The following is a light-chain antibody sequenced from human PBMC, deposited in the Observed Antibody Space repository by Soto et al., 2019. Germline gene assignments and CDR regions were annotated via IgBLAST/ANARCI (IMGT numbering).Light chain of an antibody. CDR2: AAS. Sequence: ELVLRQCPGTLALPPRERAARACGASQSVISGYFAWYQQKPGQAPRLLIYAASSRATGIPDRFSGSGSGTDFTLTISRLEPEDFAVYYCQQYVSPPITFGQGTQLEIK. J-gene: IGKJ5*01. CDR3: QQYVSPPIT. CDR1: QSVISGY. V-gene: IGKV3-20*01.